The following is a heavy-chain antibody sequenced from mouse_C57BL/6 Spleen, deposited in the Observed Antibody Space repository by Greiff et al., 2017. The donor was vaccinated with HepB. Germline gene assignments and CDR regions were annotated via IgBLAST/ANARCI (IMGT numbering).Heavy chain of an antibody. CDR1: GFTFSDYG. D-gene: IGHD1-1*01. Sequence: EVKLVESGGGLVKPGGSLKLSCAASGFTFSDYGMHWVRQAPEKGLEWVAYISSGSSTIYYADTVKGRFTISRDNAKNTLFLQMTSLRSEDTAMYYGARRHYGLYFDVWGTGTTVTVSS. J-gene: IGHJ1*03. CDR2: ISSGSSTI. CDR3: ARRHYGLYFDV. V-gene: IGHV5-17*01.